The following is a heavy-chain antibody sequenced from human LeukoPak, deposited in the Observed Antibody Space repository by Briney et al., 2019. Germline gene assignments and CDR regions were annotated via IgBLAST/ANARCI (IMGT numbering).Heavy chain of an antibody. CDR1: GFTFNIYE. CDR2: IDGSGNSI. D-gene: IGHD2-21*01. Sequence: PGGSLRLSCAASGFTFNIYEFNWVRQAPGKGLEWLSYIDGSGNSIYYADSVKGRFTISRDNAKSSLYLQMSSLRADDTAVYYCARECLTRGGDSYDYWGQGALVTVSS. V-gene: IGHV3-48*03. J-gene: IGHJ4*02. CDR3: ARECLTRGGDSYDY.